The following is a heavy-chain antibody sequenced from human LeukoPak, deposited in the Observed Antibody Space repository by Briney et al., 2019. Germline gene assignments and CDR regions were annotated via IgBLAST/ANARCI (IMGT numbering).Heavy chain of an antibody. CDR2: SRDKANSYTT. V-gene: IGHV3-72*01. CDR1: GIICSDHY. D-gene: IGHD3-9*01. CDR3: ARHFEFYYGREQTYYDILTGYYFFDY. J-gene: IGHJ4*02. Sequence: GGSLRLSCAGSGIICSDHYMDWVRQAPGKGLEWVGRSRDKANSYTTEYAASVKGRFTISRDDSKNSLYLQMNSLRAEDTAVYYCARHFEFYYGREQTYYDILTGYYFFDYWGQGTLVTVSS.